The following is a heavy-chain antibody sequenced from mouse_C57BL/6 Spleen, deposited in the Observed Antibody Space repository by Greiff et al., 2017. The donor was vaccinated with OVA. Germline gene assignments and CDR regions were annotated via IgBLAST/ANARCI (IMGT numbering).Heavy chain of an antibody. CDR1: GYTFTSYW. D-gene: IGHD2-2*01. CDR3: ARGYGYSWYFDV. Sequence: QVQLQQPGAELVMPGASVKLSCKASGYTFTSYWMHWVKQRPGQGLEWIGEIDPSGSYTNYNQKFKGKSTLTVDKSSSTAYMQLSSLTSEDSAVYYCARGYGYSWYFDVWGTGTTVTVSS. J-gene: IGHJ1*03. CDR2: IDPSGSYT. V-gene: IGHV1-69*01.